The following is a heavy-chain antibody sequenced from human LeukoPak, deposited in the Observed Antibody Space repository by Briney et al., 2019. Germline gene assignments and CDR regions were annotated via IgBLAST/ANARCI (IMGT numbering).Heavy chain of an antibody. CDR3: TRRAGAYSHPYDY. J-gene: IGHJ4*02. CDR2: IYSDNT. D-gene: IGHD4/OR15-4a*01. CDR1: GFTVSSNS. Sequence: GGSLRLSCTVSGFTVSSNSMSWVRQAPGKGLEWVSFIYSDNTHYSDSVKGRFTISRDNSKNTLYLQMNSLRAEDTAVYYCTRRAGAYSHPYDYWGQGTLVTVSS. V-gene: IGHV3-53*01.